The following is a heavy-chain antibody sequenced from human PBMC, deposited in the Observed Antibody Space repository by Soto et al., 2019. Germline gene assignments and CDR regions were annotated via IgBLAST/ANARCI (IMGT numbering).Heavy chain of an antibody. CDR2: INPSGGST. D-gene: IGHD6-13*01. J-gene: IGHJ1*01. V-gene: IGHV1-46*01. CDR1: EYTFTDYD. Sequence: QVQLVQSGAEVKKPGASVKLSCKSSEYTFTDYDIHWVRQAPGQGLEWMGLINPSGGSTSYAQKFQGRVTMTRDTSTITVYRELSSLRAEDTAVYYCATAAESTSWYDFWGQGTLVTVSS. CDR3: ATAAESTSWYDF.